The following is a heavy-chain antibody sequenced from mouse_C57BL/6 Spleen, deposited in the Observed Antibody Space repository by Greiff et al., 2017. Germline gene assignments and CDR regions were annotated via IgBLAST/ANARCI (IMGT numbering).Heavy chain of an antibody. CDR1: GYTFTSYW. CDR2: IYPSDSDT. CDR3: ARSGYYGSSNWYFDD. J-gene: IGHJ1*03. V-gene: IGHV1-52*01. D-gene: IGHD1-1*01. Sequence: QVQLQQPGAELVRPGSSVKLSCKASGYTFTSYWMHWVKQRPIQGLEWIGNIYPSDSDTHYNQKFKDKATLTVDKSSSTAYMQRSSLTSVDSAVYDGARSGYYGSSNWYFDDWGKGTTVTVSS.